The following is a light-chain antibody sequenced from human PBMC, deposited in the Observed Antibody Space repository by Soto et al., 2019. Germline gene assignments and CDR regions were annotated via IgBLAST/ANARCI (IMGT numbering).Light chain of an antibody. CDR2: KAS. CDR1: QSISRY. Sequence: DIQMTQSPSTLSAYVGGSVTITCRASQSISRYLAWYQQKPGKAPKLVIYKASSLQSGVPSRFSGSGSETEFTLTISGLQPDDFATYYCQQYNTESTWTFGQGTKVEIK. J-gene: IGKJ1*01. CDR3: QQYNTESTWT. V-gene: IGKV1-5*03.